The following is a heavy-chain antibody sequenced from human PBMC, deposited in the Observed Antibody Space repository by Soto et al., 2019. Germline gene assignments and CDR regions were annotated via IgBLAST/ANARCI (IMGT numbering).Heavy chain of an antibody. CDR3: AKEGPAYYYDSTSYYFDY. Sequence: QVRLVESGGGVVQPGRSLRLSCAASGFTFSSYGMHWVRQAPGKGLEWVAVISYDGSNKYYADSVKGRFTISRDNSKNTLYLQMNSLRAEDTAVYYCAKEGPAYYYDSTSYYFDYWGQGTLVTVSS. J-gene: IGHJ4*02. V-gene: IGHV3-30*18. CDR1: GFTFSSYG. D-gene: IGHD3-22*01. CDR2: ISYDGSNK.